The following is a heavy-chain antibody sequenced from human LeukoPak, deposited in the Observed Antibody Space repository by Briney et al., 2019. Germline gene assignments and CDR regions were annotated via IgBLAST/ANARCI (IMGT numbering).Heavy chain of an antibody. D-gene: IGHD4-17*01. CDR1: GFTFSSYW. V-gene: IGHV3-7*01. Sequence: GGSLRLSCAASGFTFSSYWMSWVRQAPGKGLEWVANIKQDGSEKYYVDSVKGRFTISRDNAKNSLYLQMNSLRAEDTAVYYCARDHDYGDPESYYYYYYMDVWGKGTTVTVSS. J-gene: IGHJ6*03. CDR3: ARDHDYGDPESYYYYYYMDV. CDR2: IKQDGSEK.